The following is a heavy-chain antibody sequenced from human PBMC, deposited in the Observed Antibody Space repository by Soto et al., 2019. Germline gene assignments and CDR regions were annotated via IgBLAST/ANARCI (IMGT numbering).Heavy chain of an antibody. CDR3: ARAGLSSIAAAPVGVY. Sequence: HSETLSLTCTVSGGSISSGGYYWSWIRQHPGKGLEWIGYIYYSGSTYYNPSLKSRVTISVDTSKNQFSLKLSSVTAADTAVYYCARAGLSSIAAAPVGVYWGQGTLVTVS. CDR2: IYYSGST. D-gene: IGHD6-13*01. V-gene: IGHV4-31*03. J-gene: IGHJ4*02. CDR1: GGSISSGGYY.